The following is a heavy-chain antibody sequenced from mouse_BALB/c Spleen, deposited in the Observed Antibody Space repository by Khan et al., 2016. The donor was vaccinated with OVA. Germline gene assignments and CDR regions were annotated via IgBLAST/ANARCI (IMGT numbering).Heavy chain of an antibody. D-gene: IGHD1-1*01. CDR1: GYTLTSYA. CDR2: IRRGDDCT. Sequence: QVQLKQSGAELVTPGASVKMSCKASGYTLTSYAINWVRQRPGQGLEWLGGIRRGDDCTNYNEKFKGKATLTADKSSRAAYMQMSSLTAEDAAVYSCASAFYYHGSSGSFDYWGPGTTVTVSS. V-gene: IGHV1S26*01. CDR3: ASAFYYHGSSGSFDY. J-gene: IGHJ1*01.